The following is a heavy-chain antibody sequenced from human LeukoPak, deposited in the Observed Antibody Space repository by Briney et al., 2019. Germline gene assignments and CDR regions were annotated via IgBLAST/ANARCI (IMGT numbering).Heavy chain of an antibody. CDR3: AKDRSTTWSFDY. V-gene: IGHV3-30*18. Sequence: GGSLRLSCAASGFTFSFSGMYWVRQAPGKGLEWVAFISDDGSRKYYADSVMGRFTMSRDNSKNTLFPQMNSLRTEDTAVYYCAKDRSTTWSFDYWGQGTLVTVSS. CDR1: GFTFSFSG. D-gene: IGHD6-13*01. CDR2: ISDDGSRK. J-gene: IGHJ4*02.